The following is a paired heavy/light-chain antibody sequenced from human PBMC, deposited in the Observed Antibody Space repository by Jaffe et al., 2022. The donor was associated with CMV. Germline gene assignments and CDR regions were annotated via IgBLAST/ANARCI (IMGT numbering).Light chain of an antibody. CDR2: KDS. CDR3: QSADSSGAVV. CDR1: ALPKQY. V-gene: IGLV3-25*03. Sequence: SYELTQPPSVSVSPGQTARITCSGDALPKQYAYWYQQKPGQAPVLVIYKDSERPSGIPERFSGSSSGTTVTLTISGVQAEDEADYYCQSADSSGAVVFGGGTKLTVL. J-gene: IGLJ2*01.
Heavy chain of an antibody. D-gene: IGHD6-6*01. CDR2: IYYSGST. CDR3: ASHRMGSSGPYYYYYMDV. CDR1: GGSISSYY. V-gene: IGHV4-59*08. Sequence: QVQLQESGPGLVKPSETLSLTCTVSGGSISSYYWSWIRQPPGKGLEWIGYIYYSGSTNYNPSLKSRVTISVDTSKNQFSLKLSSVTAADTAVYYCASHRMGSSGPYYYYYMDVWGKGTTVTVSS. J-gene: IGHJ6*03.